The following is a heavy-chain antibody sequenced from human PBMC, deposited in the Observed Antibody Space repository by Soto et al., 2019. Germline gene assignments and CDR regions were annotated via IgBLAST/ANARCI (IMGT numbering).Heavy chain of an antibody. Sequence: GGSLRLSCAASGFTFSHYGIHWVRQAPGKGLEWLAVISYDGSNKYYADSVKGRFTISRDNSKNTLYLQMNSLRAEDTAVYYCAKDRGYCTNGVCYTLASYYYYGMDVWGQGTTVTVSS. D-gene: IGHD2-8*01. V-gene: IGHV3-30*18. CDR3: AKDRGYCTNGVCYTLASYYYYGMDV. J-gene: IGHJ6*02. CDR1: GFTFSHYG. CDR2: ISYDGSNK.